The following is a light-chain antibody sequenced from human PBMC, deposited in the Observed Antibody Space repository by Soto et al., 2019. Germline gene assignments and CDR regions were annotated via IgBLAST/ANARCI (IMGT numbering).Light chain of an antibody. CDR1: ESIGGW. Sequence: DIQMTQSPSTLSASVGDTVTITCRASESIGGWLAWYQQKPGRAPKLLIYKTSTLESEVPSRFSGSGSGTEFTLTISSLQPDDFATYYCQQCKDFPPSMFGPGTKVEIK. J-gene: IGKJ1*01. CDR2: KTS. V-gene: IGKV1-5*03. CDR3: QQCKDFPPSM.